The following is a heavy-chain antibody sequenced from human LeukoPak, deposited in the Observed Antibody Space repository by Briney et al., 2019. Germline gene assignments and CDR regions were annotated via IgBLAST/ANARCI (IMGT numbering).Heavy chain of an antibody. CDR3: ARETLWLGELNYGMDV. CDR1: GFTVSSNY. J-gene: IGHJ6*02. D-gene: IGHD3-10*01. Sequence: QSGGSLRLSCAASGFTVSSNYMSWVRQAPGKGLEWVSVIYSGGSTYYADSVKGRFTISRDNSKNTLYLQMNSLRAEDTAVYYCARETLWLGELNYGMDVWGQGTTVTVSS. V-gene: IGHV3-66*01. CDR2: IYSGGST.